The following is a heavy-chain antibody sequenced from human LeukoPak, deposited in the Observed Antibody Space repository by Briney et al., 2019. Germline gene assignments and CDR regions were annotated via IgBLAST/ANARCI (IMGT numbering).Heavy chain of an antibody. CDR2: INHSGST. D-gene: IGHD3-10*01. CDR3: ATFGSGRYYFDY. V-gene: IGHV4-34*01. Sequence: SETLSLTCAVYGGSFSGYYWSWICQPPGKGLEWIGEINHSGSTNYNPSLKSRVTISVDTSKNQFSLKLSSVTAADAAVYYCATFGSGRYYFDYWGQGTLVTVSS. J-gene: IGHJ4*02. CDR1: GGSFSGYY.